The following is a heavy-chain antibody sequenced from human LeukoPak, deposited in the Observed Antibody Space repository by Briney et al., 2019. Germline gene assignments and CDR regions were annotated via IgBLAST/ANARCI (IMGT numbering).Heavy chain of an antibody. CDR3: ASVTGSGSRALDV. CDR1: GFTFSSYG. Sequence: GGSLRLSCAASGFTFSSYGMNWVRQAPGKGLEWVSSISSSSSYIYYADSVKGRFTISRDNAKNSLYLQMNSLRAEDTAVYYCASVTGSGSRALDVWGKGTTVTISS. D-gene: IGHD3-10*01. J-gene: IGHJ6*04. CDR2: ISSSSSYI. V-gene: IGHV3-21*01.